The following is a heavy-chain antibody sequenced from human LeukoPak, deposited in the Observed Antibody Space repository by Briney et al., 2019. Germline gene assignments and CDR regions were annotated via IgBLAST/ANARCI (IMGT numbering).Heavy chain of an antibody. CDR3: ARVLDSGYPVWDC. D-gene: IGHD5-12*01. CDR1: GYTFTGYY. CDR2: INPNSGVT. V-gene: IGHV1-2*02. Sequence: ASVKVSCKASGYTFTGYYMHWVRQAPGQGLEWMGWINPNSGVTNYAQKFQGRVTMTRDTSISAAYMELSRLRSDDTAVYYCARVLDSGYPVWDCWGQGTLVNVSS. J-gene: IGHJ4*02.